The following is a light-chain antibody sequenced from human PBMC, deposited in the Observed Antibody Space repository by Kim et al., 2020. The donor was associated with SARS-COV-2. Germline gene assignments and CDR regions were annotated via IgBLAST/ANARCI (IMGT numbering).Light chain of an antibody. J-gene: IGLJ1*01. V-gene: IGLV3-1*01. CDR2: QDS. CDR1: KLGDKY. CDR3: QAWDSSTGV. Sequence: SYELTQPPSVSVSPGQTASITCSGDKLGDKYACWYQHKPGQSPVLVIYQDSKRPSGIPERFSGSNSGNTATLTISGTQAMDEADYYCQAWDSSTGVFGTG.